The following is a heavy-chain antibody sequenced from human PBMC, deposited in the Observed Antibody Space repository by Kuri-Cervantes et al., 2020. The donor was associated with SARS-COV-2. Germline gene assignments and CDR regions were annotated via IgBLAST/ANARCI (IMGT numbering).Heavy chain of an antibody. CDR1: GYSISSGYY. CDR3: ARSVRFGEYYFDY. D-gene: IGHD3-10*01. Sequence: SETLSLTCAVSGYSISSGYYWGWIRQPPGKGLEWIGYIYYSGSTNYNPSPKSRVTISVDTSKNQFSLKLSSVTAADTAVYYCARSVRFGEYYFDYWGQGTLVTVSS. V-gene: IGHV4-38-2*01. CDR2: IYYSGST. J-gene: IGHJ4*02.